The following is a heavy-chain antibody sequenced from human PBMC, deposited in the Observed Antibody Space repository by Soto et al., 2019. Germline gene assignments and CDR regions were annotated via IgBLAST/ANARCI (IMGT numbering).Heavy chain of an antibody. D-gene: IGHD1-26*01. V-gene: IGHV4-39*01. J-gene: IGHJ3*02. CDR3: ARHHYSAPDSVLTPSAVVLHAFNI. Sequence: QLLLQESGPGLVKPSETLSLTCTVSGGSISSSNCYWGWIRQPPGKGLEWIGSIDYSGSTYYNPSLQSRVIMSVDASKNRFSLKPSSVTASDTAVYYCARHHYSAPDSVLTPSAVVLHAFNIWGQGTMVAVSS. CDR1: GGSISSSNCY. CDR2: IDYSGST.